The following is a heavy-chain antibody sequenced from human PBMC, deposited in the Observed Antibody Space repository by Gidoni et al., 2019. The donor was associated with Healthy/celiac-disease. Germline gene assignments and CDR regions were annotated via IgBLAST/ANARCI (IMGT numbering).Heavy chain of an antibody. J-gene: IGHJ3*02. D-gene: IGHD3-16*02. Sequence: QVQLVESGGGVVQPGRSLSLSCAASGFTFSSYGMHWVRQAPGKGLEWVAVISYDGSNKYYADSVKGRFTISRDNSKNTLYLQMNSLRAEDTAVYYCAIRIAFDIWGQGTMVTVSS. V-gene: IGHV3-30*03. CDR1: GFTFSSYG. CDR3: AIRIAFDI. CDR2: ISYDGSNK.